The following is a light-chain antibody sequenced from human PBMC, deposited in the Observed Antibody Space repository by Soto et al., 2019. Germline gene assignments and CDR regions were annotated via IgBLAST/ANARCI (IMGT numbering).Light chain of an antibody. V-gene: IGLV2-8*01. Sequence: QSALTQPPSASWSPGQSVTISCTGTSTYVCGSSFVSWYQQHPGKAPKLMIYEVTDRPSGFPDRFSGSKSGNTASLTVSGLQPEDAADYLCSSYVGRXLLLFGRGTKVXVX. J-gene: IGLJ1*01. CDR2: EVT. CDR3: SSYVGRXLLL. CDR1: STYVCGSSF.